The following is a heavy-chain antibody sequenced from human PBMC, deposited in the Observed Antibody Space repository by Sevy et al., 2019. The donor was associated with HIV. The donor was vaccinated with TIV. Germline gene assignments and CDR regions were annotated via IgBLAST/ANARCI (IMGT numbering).Heavy chain of an antibody. CDR1: GFTFSSYS. CDR2: ISSSSSYI. J-gene: IGHJ4*02. D-gene: IGHD3-9*01. V-gene: IGHV3-21*01. Sequence: GGSLRLSCAASGFTFSSYSMNWVRQAPGKGLEWVSSISSSSSYIYYADSVKGRFTISRDNAKNSLYLQMNSLRAEDTAVYYCAREYYDFLTGYSPSYDYWGQGTLVTVSS. CDR3: AREYYDFLTGYSPSYDY.